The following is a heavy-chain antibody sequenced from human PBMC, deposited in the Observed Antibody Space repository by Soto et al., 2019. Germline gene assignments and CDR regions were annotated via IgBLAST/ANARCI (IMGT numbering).Heavy chain of an antibody. J-gene: IGHJ4*02. CDR3: ARDNCTNGVCYNFLSY. CDR2: IYYSGST. Sequence: SETLSLTCTVSGGSISSSSYYWGWIRQPPGKGLEWIGSIYYSGSTYYNPSLKSRVTISVDTSKNQFSLKLSSVTAADTAVYYCARDNCTNGVCYNFLSYWGQGTLVTVSS. V-gene: IGHV4-39*02. D-gene: IGHD2-8*01. CDR1: GGSISSSSYY.